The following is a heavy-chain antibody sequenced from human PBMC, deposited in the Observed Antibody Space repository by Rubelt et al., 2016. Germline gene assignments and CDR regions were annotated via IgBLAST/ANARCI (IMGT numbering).Heavy chain of an antibody. J-gene: IGHJ4*02. CDR1: GGSFSGYY. Sequence: QVQLQQWGAGLLKPSETLSLTCAVYGGSFSGYYWSWIRQPPGKGLEWIGEINHSGSTNYNPSLRVGATIAVDTSKNRFSRKLSSGTAADTAVYYCARARSGGDYWGQGTLVTVSS. D-gene: IGHD2-15*01. CDR3: ARARSGGDY. V-gene: IGHV4-34*01. CDR2: INHSGST.